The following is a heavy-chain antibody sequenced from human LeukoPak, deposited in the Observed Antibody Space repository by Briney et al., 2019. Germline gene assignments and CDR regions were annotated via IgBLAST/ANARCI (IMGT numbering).Heavy chain of an antibody. D-gene: IGHD4-11*01. CDR3: VKSYSNYYYSYYMDV. CDR2: IGGGGSST. J-gene: IGHJ6*03. Sequence: PGGSLRLSCAASGFTFSSYAMSWVRQAPGKGLEWVSAIGGGGSSTYYADSVKGRFTISRDTSKNTPYLQMSSLRAEDTAVYYCVKSYSNYYYSYYMDVWGKGTTVAVSS. CDR1: GFTFSSYA. V-gene: IGHV3-23*01.